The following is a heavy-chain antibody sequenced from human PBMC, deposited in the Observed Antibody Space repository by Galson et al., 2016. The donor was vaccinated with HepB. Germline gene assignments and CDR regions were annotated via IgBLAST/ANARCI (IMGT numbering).Heavy chain of an antibody. CDR3: ARDENRIAVAALDI. CDR2: ISYDGTIK. CDR1: GFTVSDYG. D-gene: IGHD6-19*01. Sequence: SLRLSCAASGFTVSDYGIHWVRQAPGKGLEWVSLISYDGTIKYYVDSVKGRFTISRDNSKSAVFLQMSSLRAEDTAVYYCARDENRIAVAALDIWGQGTVVTVSS. J-gene: IGHJ3*02. V-gene: IGHV3-30*03.